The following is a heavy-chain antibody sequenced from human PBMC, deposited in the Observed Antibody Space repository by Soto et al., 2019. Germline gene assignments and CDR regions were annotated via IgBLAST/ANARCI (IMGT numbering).Heavy chain of an antibody. Sequence: SVKVSCKASGGTFSSYAINWVRQAPGQGLEWMGGIIPIFGTADYAQKFQGRVTITADGSTTTAYMQLSSLRSEDTAVYYCASVAAKYYYYGMDVWGQGTTVTVSS. D-gene: IGHD1-26*01. J-gene: IGHJ6*02. CDR3: ASVAAKYYYYGMDV. V-gene: IGHV1-69*13. CDR1: GGTFSSYA. CDR2: IIPIFGTA.